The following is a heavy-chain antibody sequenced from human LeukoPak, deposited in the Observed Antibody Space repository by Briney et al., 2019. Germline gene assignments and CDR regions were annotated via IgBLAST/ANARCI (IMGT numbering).Heavy chain of an antibody. D-gene: IGHD1-26*01. V-gene: IGHV3-7*01. CDR1: GFIFTNYF. Sequence: PGGSLRLSCAASGFIFTNYFMSWVHQAPGKGLEWVASIKHDGSEKYYVDSVRGRFTISRDNAKNSLYLQMNSLRDEDTAVYYCASSGSYRFDYWGQGTLVTVSS. CDR3: ASSGSYRFDY. J-gene: IGHJ4*02. CDR2: IKHDGSEK.